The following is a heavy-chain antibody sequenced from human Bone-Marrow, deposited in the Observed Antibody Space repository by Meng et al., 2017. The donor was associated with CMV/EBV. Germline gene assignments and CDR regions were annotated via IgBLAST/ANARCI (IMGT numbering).Heavy chain of an antibody. Sequence: ASVNVSCKASGYTFTGYYMHWVRQAPGQGLEWMGWINPNSGGTNYAQKFQGRVTMTRDTSISTAYMELSRLRSDDTAVYYCARDIVVVPTPNWFDPWGQGTLVTVSS. CDR2: INPNSGGT. D-gene: IGHD2-2*01. CDR1: GYTFTGYY. CDR3: ARDIVVVPTPNWFDP. J-gene: IGHJ5*02. V-gene: IGHV1-2*02.